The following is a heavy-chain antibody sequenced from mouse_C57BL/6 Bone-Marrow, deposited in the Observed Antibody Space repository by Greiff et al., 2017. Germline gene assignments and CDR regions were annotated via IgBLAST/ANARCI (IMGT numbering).Heavy chain of an antibody. D-gene: IGHD1-1*02. V-gene: IGHV1-50*01. J-gene: IGHJ2*01. CDR1: GYTFTSYW. Sequence: QVQLQQPGAELVKPGASVKLSCKASGYTFTSYWMQWVKQRPGQGLEWIGEIDPSDSYTNYNQKFKGKATLTVDTSSSTAYMQLSSLTSEDSAVYYCERGVGSYWGQGTTLTVFS. CDR2: IDPSDSYT. CDR3: ERGVGSY.